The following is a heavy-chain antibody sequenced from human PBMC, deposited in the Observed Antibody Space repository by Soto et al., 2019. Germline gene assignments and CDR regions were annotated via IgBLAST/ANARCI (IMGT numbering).Heavy chain of an antibody. Sequence: PGGSLRLSCAASGFIFNSYGMGWVRQAPGMGLEWVSVISGSGGFTYYADSVKGRFTISRDNSKNTLHLQMNSLRAEDTAVYYCAKDIIYDSSGYYYVSAFDIWGQGTMVTVSS. CDR3: AKDIIYDSSGYYYVSAFDI. J-gene: IGHJ3*02. V-gene: IGHV3-23*01. D-gene: IGHD3-22*01. CDR1: GFIFNSYG. CDR2: ISGSGGFT.